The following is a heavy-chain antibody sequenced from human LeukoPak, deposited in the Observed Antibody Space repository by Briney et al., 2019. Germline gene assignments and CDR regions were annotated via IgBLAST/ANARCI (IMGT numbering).Heavy chain of an antibody. Sequence: PGGSLRLSCAASGFTFSSYWMHWVRQAPGKGLVCVSRITSDGSSTSYADSVRGRFTTFRDNAKNTVYLQMNDLRAEDTALYYCARDLTGAIFDFWGQGTLVTVSS. V-gene: IGHV3-74*01. CDR3: ARDLTGAIFDF. CDR2: ITSDGSST. CDR1: GFTFSSYW. D-gene: IGHD1-26*01. J-gene: IGHJ4*02.